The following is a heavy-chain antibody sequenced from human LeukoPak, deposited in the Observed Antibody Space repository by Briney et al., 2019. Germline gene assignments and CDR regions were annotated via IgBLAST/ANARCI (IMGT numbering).Heavy chain of an antibody. V-gene: IGHV4-34*01. J-gene: IGHJ2*01. Sequence: SETLPLTCAVYGGSFSGFYWSWIRQSPGKGLEWIGEINHSGNTNYSPSLKSRVTISVDTSRNQFSLKLNSVTAADTAIYYCAGAVMMTAKYYWYFDLWGRGTLVTVSS. CDR2: INHSGNT. CDR1: GGSFSGFY. CDR3: AGAVMMTAKYYWYFDL. D-gene: IGHD2-21*02.